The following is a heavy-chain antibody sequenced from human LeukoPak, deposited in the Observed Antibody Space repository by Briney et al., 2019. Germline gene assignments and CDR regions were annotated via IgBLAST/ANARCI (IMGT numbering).Heavy chain of an antibody. Sequence: GGSLRLSCAASGFTFTSYSMNWVRQAPGKGLEWVSSISSSSSYIYYADSVKGRFTISRDNAKNSLYLQMNSLRAEDTAVYYCARGRPYYDFWSGVNWFDPWGQGTLVTVSS. CDR2: ISSSSSYI. CDR1: GFTFTSYS. V-gene: IGHV3-21*01. J-gene: IGHJ5*02. D-gene: IGHD3-3*01. CDR3: ARGRPYYDFWSGVNWFDP.